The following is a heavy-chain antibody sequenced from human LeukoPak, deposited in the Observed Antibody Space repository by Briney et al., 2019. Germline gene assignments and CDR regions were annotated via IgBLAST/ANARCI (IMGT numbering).Heavy chain of an antibody. CDR3: ARDRDSSGWYRR. J-gene: IGHJ4*02. V-gene: IGHV3-53*01. CDR2: IHSGGTT. D-gene: IGHD6-19*01. Sequence: PGGSLRLSCAASGFTVSSNYMSWVRQAPGKGLEWVSGIHSGGTTYYADSVKGRFTISRDYSKNTLYLQMNGLRAEDTAVYYCARDRDSSGWYRRWGQGTPVTVSS. CDR1: GFTVSSNY.